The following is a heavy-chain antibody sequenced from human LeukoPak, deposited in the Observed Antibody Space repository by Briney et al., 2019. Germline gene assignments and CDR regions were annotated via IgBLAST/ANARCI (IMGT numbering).Heavy chain of an antibody. CDR1: GGSISSYY. V-gene: IGHV4-59*01. D-gene: IGHD5-24*01. CDR2: IYYSGST. Sequence: PSETLSLTCTVPGGSISSYYWSWIRQPPGKGLEWIGYIYYSGSTNYNPSLKSRVTISVDTSKNQFSLKLSSVTAADTAVYYCARWRDGYNSGFDYWGQGTLVTVSS. CDR3: ARWRDGYNSGFDY. J-gene: IGHJ4*02.